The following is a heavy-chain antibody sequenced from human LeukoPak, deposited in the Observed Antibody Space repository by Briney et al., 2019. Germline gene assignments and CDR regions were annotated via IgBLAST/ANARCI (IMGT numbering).Heavy chain of an antibody. CDR3: AKDRLLWFGEFSDY. CDR2: ISSSSSYI. J-gene: IGHJ4*02. CDR1: GFTFSSYS. D-gene: IGHD3-10*01. Sequence: GGSLRLSCAASGFTFSSYSMNWVRQAPGKGLEWVSSISSSSSYIYYADSVKGRFTISRDNAKNSLYLQMNSLRAEDTAVYYCAKDRLLWFGEFSDYWGQGTLVTVSS. V-gene: IGHV3-21*01.